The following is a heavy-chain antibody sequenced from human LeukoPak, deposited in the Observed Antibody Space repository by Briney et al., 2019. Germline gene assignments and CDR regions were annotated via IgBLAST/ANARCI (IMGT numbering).Heavy chain of an antibody. Sequence: PGGSLRLSCAASGFTFSDYALHWVRQAPGKGLEWVAVISYDGSNKYYADSVKGRFTISRDNSKNTLYLQMNSQRAEDTAVYYCAKGRGFDVYCRAGSCSTFDPWGQGTLVTVSS. D-gene: IGHD2-15*01. J-gene: IGHJ5*02. CDR1: GFTFSDYA. CDR3: AKGRGFDVYCRAGSCSTFDP. CDR2: ISYDGSNK. V-gene: IGHV3-30*01.